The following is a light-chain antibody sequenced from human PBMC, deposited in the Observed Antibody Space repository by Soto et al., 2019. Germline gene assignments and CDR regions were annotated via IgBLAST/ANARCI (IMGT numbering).Light chain of an antibody. CDR2: GSS. CDR1: QAISDD. CDR3: LQPDLFPRT. J-gene: IGKJ1*01. V-gene: IGKV1-17*01. Sequence: DITMTQSASSLSASIGDRVTITCRASQAISDDLAWYQQKPGRAPKRLIYGSSTLQSGVPSRFSGSGYGTEFNLTISSLQPEDFATYYCLQPDLFPRTFGEGTKVDIK.